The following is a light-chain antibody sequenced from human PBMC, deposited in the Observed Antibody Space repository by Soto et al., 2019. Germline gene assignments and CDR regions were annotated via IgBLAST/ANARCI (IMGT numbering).Light chain of an antibody. J-gene: IGKJ2*01. Sequence: DIQMTQSPSSLSASVGDRVTITCRASQSISSYLNWYQQKPGKAPKLLIYAASSLQSEVASRFSGSGSGTDFTLTISSLQPEDFATYYCQQSYSTRYTFGQGTKREIK. V-gene: IGKV1-39*01. CDR2: AAS. CDR3: QQSYSTRYT. CDR1: QSISSY.